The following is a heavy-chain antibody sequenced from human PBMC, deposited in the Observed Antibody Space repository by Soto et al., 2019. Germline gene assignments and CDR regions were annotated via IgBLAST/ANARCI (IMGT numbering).Heavy chain of an antibody. Sequence: GGSLRLSCAASGFTFSSYGMHWVRQAPGKGLEWVAVISYDGSNKYYADSVKGRFTISRDNSKNTLYLQMNSLRAEDTAVYYCAIELIAALTGHYIDYWGQGTLVTVSS. V-gene: IGHV3-30*03. CDR3: AIELIAALTGHYIDY. CDR2: ISYDGSNK. D-gene: IGHD6-6*01. CDR1: GFTFSSYG. J-gene: IGHJ4*02.